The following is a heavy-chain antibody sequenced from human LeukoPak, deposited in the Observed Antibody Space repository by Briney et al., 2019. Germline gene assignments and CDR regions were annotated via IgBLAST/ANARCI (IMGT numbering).Heavy chain of an antibody. J-gene: IGHJ4*02. CDR1: GFTFTDYY. CDR3: ARDLRSDADYTDY. CDR2: INPNSGGT. V-gene: IGHV1-2*02. D-gene: IGHD3-3*01. Sequence: ASVKVSCKASGFTFTDYYIHWVRQAPGQGLEWMGWINPNSGGTNYAQMFQGRVTMTSDTSISTAYTELSRLRSDDTAVYYCARDLRSDADYTDYWGQGTLVTVSS.